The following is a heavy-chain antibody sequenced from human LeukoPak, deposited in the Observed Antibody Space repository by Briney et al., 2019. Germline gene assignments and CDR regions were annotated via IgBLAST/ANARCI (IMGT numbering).Heavy chain of an antibody. CDR3: ARRTKDYYMDV. V-gene: IGHV1-46*01. Sequence: GASVTVSCTASGYTFTSYYMHWVRQAPGQGLEWMGIINPSGGSTIYAQKFQGRATITADKSTSTAYMELRSLRSEDTAVYYCARRTKDYYMDVWGKGTTVTVSS. J-gene: IGHJ6*03. CDR1: GYTFTSYY. D-gene: IGHD2-15*01. CDR2: INPSGGST.